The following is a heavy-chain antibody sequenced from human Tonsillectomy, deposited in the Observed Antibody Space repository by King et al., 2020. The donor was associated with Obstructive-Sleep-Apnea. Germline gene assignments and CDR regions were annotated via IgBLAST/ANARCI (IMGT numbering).Heavy chain of an antibody. CDR3: ARGSGAAAVNWFDP. CDR2: INHSGST. D-gene: IGHD6-13*01. Sequence: VQLQQWGAGLLKPSETLSLTCAVFAGSFSDYYWSWIRPPPGKGLEWIGEINHSGSTNYNPSLKSRVTISVDMSKKQFSLQLSSVIAADTAVYYCARGSGAAAVNWFDPWGQGTLVTVAS. V-gene: IGHV4-34*01. CDR1: AGSFSDYY. J-gene: IGHJ5*02.